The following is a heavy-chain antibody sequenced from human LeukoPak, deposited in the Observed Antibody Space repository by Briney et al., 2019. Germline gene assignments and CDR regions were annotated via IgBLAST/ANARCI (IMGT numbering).Heavy chain of an antibody. Sequence: GGSLRLSCAVSGFTFSSYAMSWVRQAPGKGLEWVSAISGSGGSTFYADSVKGRFTISRDNSKNTLYLQMNSLRAEDTAVYYCAEGSGGTRPHAFDIWGQGTMVTVSS. CDR1: GFTFSSYA. CDR3: AEGSGGTRPHAFDI. CDR2: ISGSGGST. V-gene: IGHV3-23*01. J-gene: IGHJ3*02. D-gene: IGHD2-15*01.